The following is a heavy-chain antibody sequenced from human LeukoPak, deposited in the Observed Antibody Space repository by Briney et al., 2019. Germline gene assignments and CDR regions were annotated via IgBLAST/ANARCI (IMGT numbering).Heavy chain of an antibody. CDR1: GFTVSSNY. J-gene: IGHJ4*02. CDR2: ISSSSSYI. Sequence: PGGSLRLSCAASGFTVSSNYMSWVRQAPGKGLEWVSSISSSSSYIYYADSVKGRFTISRDNAKNSLYLQMNSLRDEDTAVYYCARDSAAHGGYWGQGTPVIVSS. CDR3: ARDSAAHGGY. D-gene: IGHD6-25*01. V-gene: IGHV3-21*04.